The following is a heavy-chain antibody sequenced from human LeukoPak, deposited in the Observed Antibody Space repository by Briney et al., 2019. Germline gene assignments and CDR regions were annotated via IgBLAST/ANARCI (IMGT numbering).Heavy chain of an antibody. CDR3: ARGGRDGYNFRDYFDY. CDR1: GYTFTGYY. CDR2: INPNSGGT. D-gene: IGHD5-24*01. V-gene: IGHV1-2*02. Sequence: GASVKVFCKASGYTFTGYYMHWVPQAPGQGLEWMGWINPNSGGTNYAQKFQGRVTMTRDTSISTAYMELSRLRSDDTAVYYCARGGRDGYNFRDYFDYWGQGTLVTVSS. J-gene: IGHJ4*02.